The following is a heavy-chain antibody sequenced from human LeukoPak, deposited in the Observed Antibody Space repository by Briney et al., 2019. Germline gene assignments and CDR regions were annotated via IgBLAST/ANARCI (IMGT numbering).Heavy chain of an antibody. CDR3: ARPPWELLYYFDY. D-gene: IGHD1-26*01. J-gene: IGHJ4*02. V-gene: IGHV3-30-3*01. Sequence: GRSLRLSCAASEFTFSSYAMHWVRQAPGKGLEWVAVISYDGSNKYYADSVKGRFTISRDNSKNTLSLQMNSLRAEDTAVYYCARPPWELLYYFDYWGQGTLVTVSS. CDR1: EFTFSSYA. CDR2: ISYDGSNK.